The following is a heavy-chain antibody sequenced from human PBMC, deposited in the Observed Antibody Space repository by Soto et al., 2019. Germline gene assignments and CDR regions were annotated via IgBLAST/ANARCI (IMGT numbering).Heavy chain of an antibody. Sequence: QVQLVESGGGVVQPGRSLRLSCAASGFTFSSYGMHWVRQAPGKGLEWVAVIWYDGSNKYYADSVKGRFTISRDNSKNTLYLQMNSLRAEDTGVYYCARDLAMATHYYYYGMDVWGQGTTVTVSS. J-gene: IGHJ6*02. V-gene: IGHV3-33*01. CDR2: IWYDGSNK. CDR1: GFTFSSYG. D-gene: IGHD2-15*01. CDR3: ARDLAMATHYYYYGMDV.